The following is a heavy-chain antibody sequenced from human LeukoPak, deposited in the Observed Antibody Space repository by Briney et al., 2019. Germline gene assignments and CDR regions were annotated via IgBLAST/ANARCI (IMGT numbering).Heavy chain of an antibody. Sequence: GASVKVSCKASGYTFTGYYMHWVRQAPGQGLEWMGWINPNSGGTNYAQKFQGRVTMTRDTSISTAYMELSRLRSDDTAVYYCARVPGITIVRGVPFDYWGQGTLVTVSS. V-gene: IGHV1-2*02. CDR2: INPNSGGT. CDR3: ARVPGITIVRGVPFDY. D-gene: IGHD3-10*01. J-gene: IGHJ4*02. CDR1: GYTFTGYY.